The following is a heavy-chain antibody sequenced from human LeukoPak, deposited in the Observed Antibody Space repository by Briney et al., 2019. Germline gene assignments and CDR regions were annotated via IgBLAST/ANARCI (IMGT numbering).Heavy chain of an antibody. CDR2: IKEYEGD. CDR3: ARWRGAQSEFDY. Sequence: GGSLRLSCAASGFALSDYALSWVRQAPGKGLEWVAHIKEYEGDFYLDSVRGRFTASRDNALNSVYLQMNSLRADDTAVYYCARWRGAQSEFDYWGQGAPVTVSS. D-gene: IGHD1-26*01. CDR1: GFALSDYA. J-gene: IGHJ4*02. V-gene: IGHV3-7*01.